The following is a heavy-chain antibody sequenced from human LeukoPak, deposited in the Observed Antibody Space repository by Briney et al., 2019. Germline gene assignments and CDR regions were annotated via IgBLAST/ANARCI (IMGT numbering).Heavy chain of an antibody. CDR2: ISSSSSYI. CDR1: GFTFRSYS. V-gene: IGHV3-21*01. J-gene: IGHJ6*02. Sequence: GGSLRLSCAASGFTFRSYSMNWVRQAPGKGLEWVSSISSSSSYIYYADSVKGRFTISRDNARNSLYLQMNSLRAEDTAVYYCARDLLTHSSSSYYYYYGMDVWGQGTTVTVSS. D-gene: IGHD6-6*01. CDR3: ARDLLTHSSSSYYYYYGMDV.